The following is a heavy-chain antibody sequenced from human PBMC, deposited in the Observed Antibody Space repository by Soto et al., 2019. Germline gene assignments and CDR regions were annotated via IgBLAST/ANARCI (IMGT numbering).Heavy chain of an antibody. CDR2: IIPIFGTA. Sequence: GASVKVSCKASGGTFSSYAISWVRQAPGQGLEWMGGIIPIFGTANYAQKFQGRVTITADESTSTAYMELSSLRSEDTAVYYCARDTRSGVTTFFDYWGQGTLVTVSS. CDR3: ARDTRSGVTTFFDY. D-gene: IGHD3-3*01. CDR1: GGTFSSYA. J-gene: IGHJ4*02. V-gene: IGHV1-69*13.